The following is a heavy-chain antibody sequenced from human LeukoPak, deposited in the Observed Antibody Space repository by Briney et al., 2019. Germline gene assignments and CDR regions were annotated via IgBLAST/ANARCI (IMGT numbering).Heavy chain of an antibody. CDR2: INHSGST. J-gene: IGHJ4*02. CDR1: GGSFSGYH. D-gene: IGHD3-10*01. CDR3: ARGRDRRYYGSGSYYNLDY. Sequence: SETLSLTCAVYGGSFSGYHWSWIRQPPGKGLEWIGEINHSGSTNYNPSLKSRVTISVDTSKNQFSLKLSSVTAADTAVYYCARGRDRRYYGSGSYYNLDYWGQGTLVTVSS. V-gene: IGHV4-34*01.